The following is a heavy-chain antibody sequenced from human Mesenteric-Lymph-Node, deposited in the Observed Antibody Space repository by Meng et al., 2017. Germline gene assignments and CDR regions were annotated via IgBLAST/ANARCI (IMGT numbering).Heavy chain of an antibody. Sequence: LVQSGSSFKEPGASVKVSCRPSGYTFTSYAINWVRQAPGQGPDWMGWIDPNTGNPTYDQGFTGRFVFSLDTSVSTAYLQINSLRADDTAVYYCARDSPLDGYSLLDYWGQGTLVTVSS. V-gene: IGHV7-4-1*02. CDR1: GYTFTSYA. J-gene: IGHJ4*02. CDR3: ARDSPLDGYSLLDY. D-gene: IGHD5-24*01. CDR2: IDPNTGNP.